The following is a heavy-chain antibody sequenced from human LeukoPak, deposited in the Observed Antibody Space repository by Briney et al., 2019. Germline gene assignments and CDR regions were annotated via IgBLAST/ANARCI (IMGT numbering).Heavy chain of an antibody. CDR3: ARVHPDGYSAY. CDR1: GGSIKSYY. V-gene: IGHV4-59*08. Sequence: SETLSLTCTVSGGSIKSYYWSWIRQPPGKGLECIGHIYYTGSTNYNPSLKSRVTISVDTSKNQFSLKLSSVTAADTAVYFCARVHPDGYSAYWGQGILVTVSS. D-gene: IGHD5-24*01. CDR2: IYYTGST. J-gene: IGHJ4*02.